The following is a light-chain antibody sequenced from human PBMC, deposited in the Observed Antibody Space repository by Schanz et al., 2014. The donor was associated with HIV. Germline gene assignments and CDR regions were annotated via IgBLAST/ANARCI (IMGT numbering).Light chain of an antibody. CDR3: CSYTSSSTLV. CDR2: DVS. J-gene: IGLJ3*02. Sequence: QSVLTQPASVSGSPGQSITISCTGTSSDVGVYNYVSWYQQHPGKAPKLMIYDVSNRPSGVSNRFSGSKSGNTASLTISGLQAEDEADYYCCSYTSSSTLVFGGGTKLTVL. CDR1: SSDVGVYNY. V-gene: IGLV2-14*01.